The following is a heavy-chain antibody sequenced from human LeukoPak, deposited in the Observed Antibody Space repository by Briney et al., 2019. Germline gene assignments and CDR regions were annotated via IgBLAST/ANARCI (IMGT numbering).Heavy chain of an antibody. D-gene: IGHD1-26*01. CDR1: ARSISSYY. J-gene: IGHJ3*02. Sequence: PPETLSLTCIVSARSISSYYWSWTRHPPEQGLEWIGYIYFSLSTSSNPSLKSRVTISVHKSKRQFSLKPNSGTAADTAVYYCARQGSGGRAFDIWGQGTMVTVSS. V-gene: IGHV4-59*08. CDR2: IYFSLST. CDR3: ARQGSGGRAFDI.